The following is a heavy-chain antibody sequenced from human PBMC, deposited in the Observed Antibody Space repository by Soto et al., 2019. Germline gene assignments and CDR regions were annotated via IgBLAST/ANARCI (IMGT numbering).Heavy chain of an antibody. CDR3: ARVPDR. Sequence: SETLSLTCAVSGGSISSGGYSWSWIRQPPGKGLEWIGYIYHSGSTYYDPSLKSRVTISVDRSKNQFSLKLSSVTAADTAVYYCARVPDRWGQGTLVTVSS. V-gene: IGHV4-30-2*01. D-gene: IGHD2-2*01. CDR2: IYHSGST. J-gene: IGHJ5*02. CDR1: GGSISSGGYS.